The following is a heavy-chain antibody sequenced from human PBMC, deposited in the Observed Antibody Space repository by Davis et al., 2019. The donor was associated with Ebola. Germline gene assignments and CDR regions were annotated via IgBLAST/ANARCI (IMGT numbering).Heavy chain of an antibody. D-gene: IGHD2-21*01. J-gene: IGHJ6*02. Sequence: SETLSLTCTVSGGSISSYYWSWIRQPPGKGLEWSGYIYYSGSTNSNPSLKSRVTISVDTSKNQFSLKLSSVTAADTAVYYCARGYCGGDCLYYYYGMDVWGQGTTVTVSS. CDR1: GGSISSYY. V-gene: IGHV4-59*01. CDR3: ARGYCGGDCLYYYYGMDV. CDR2: IYYSGST.